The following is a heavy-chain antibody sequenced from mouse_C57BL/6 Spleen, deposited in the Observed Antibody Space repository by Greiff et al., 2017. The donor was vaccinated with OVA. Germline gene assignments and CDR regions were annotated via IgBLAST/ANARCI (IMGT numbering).Heavy chain of an antibody. CDR2: INPGSGGT. V-gene: IGHV1-54*01. Sequence: QVQLKQSGAELVRPGTSVKVSCKASGYAFTNYLIEWVKQRPGQGLEWIGVINPGSGGTNYNEKFKGKATLTADKSSSTAYMQLSSLTSEDSAVYFCARSSPLNFDVWGTGTTVTVSS. J-gene: IGHJ1*03. CDR3: ARSSPLNFDV. CDR1: GYAFTNYL.